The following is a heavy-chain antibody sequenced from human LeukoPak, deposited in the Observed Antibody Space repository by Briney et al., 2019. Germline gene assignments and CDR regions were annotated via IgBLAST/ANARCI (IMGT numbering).Heavy chain of an antibody. CDR1: GYTFTGYY. CDR2: INPNSGGT. CDR3: ARDPGGFGELFDY. V-gene: IGHV1-2*02. J-gene: IGHJ4*02. D-gene: IGHD3-10*01. Sequence: GASVKVSCKASGYTFTGYYMHWVRQAPGQGLEWMGWINPNSGGTNYAQKFQGRVTMTRDTSISTAYMELSRLRSDDTAVYYCARDPGGFGELFDYWGQGTLVTVSS.